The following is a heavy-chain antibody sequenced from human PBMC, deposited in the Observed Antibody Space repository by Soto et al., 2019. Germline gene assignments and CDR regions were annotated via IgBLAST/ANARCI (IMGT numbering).Heavy chain of an antibody. J-gene: IGHJ6*02. D-gene: IGHD2-2*01. CDR3: ARGDYAWGYYYGMDV. V-gene: IGHV4-30-2*01. Sequence: SETLSLTCAVSGGSISSGGYSWSWIRQPPGKGLEWIGYIYHSGSTYYNPPLKSRVTISVDRSKNQFSLKLSSVTAADTAVYSCARGDYAWGYYYGMDVWGQGTTVTVSS. CDR1: GGSISSGGYS. CDR2: IYHSGST.